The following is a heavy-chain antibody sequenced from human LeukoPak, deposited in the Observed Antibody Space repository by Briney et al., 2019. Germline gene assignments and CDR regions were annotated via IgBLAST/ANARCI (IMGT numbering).Heavy chain of an antibody. D-gene: IGHD6-13*01. CDR2: MNPNSGNT. CDR3: ARGPAAAGTYYYYYYMDV. J-gene: IGHJ6*03. CDR1: GYTFTSYD. V-gene: IGHV1-8*03. Sequence: ASVKVSCKASGYTFTSYDINRVRQATGQGLEWMGWMNPNSGNTGYAQKFQGRVTITRNTSISTAYMELSSLRSEDTAVYYCARGPAAAGTYYYYYYMDVWGKGTTVTVSS.